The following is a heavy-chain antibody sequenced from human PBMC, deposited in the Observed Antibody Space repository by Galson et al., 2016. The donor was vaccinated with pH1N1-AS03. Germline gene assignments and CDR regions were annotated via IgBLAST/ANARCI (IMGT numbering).Heavy chain of an antibody. J-gene: IGHJ6*02. Sequence: SLRLSCAASGFTFSRYPIHWVRQAPGKGLEWEALISYDGVTEHYADSVKGRFTISRDNFKNTVYLQMNSLRAHDTAVYYCARGYCGGGGCHNWGGMDVWGQGTTVTVSS. CDR2: ISYDGVTE. V-gene: IGHV3-30*03. CDR1: GFTFSRYP. D-gene: IGHD2-15*01. CDR3: ARGYCGGGGCHNWGGMDV.